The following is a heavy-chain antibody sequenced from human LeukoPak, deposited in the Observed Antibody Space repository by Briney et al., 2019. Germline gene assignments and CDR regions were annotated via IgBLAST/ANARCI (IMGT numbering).Heavy chain of an antibody. V-gene: IGHV3-23*01. CDR2: MSGSGGST. J-gene: IGHJ6*03. Sequence: GSLRLSCVASGFTFSIYGMSWVRQAPGRGLEWVSAMSGSGGSTYYADSVKGRFTISRDNSKNTLYLQMNSLRAEDTAVYYCAKDREDIVLMGYYYYYMDVWGKGTTVTVSS. CDR3: AKDREDIVLMGYYYYYMDV. D-gene: IGHD2-8*01. CDR1: GFTFSIYG.